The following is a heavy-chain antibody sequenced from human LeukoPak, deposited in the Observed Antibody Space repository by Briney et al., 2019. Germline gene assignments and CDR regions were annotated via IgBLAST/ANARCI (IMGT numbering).Heavy chain of an antibody. CDR1: GGSFSGYY. CDR2: INHSGST. Sequence: PSETLSLTCAVYGGSFSGYYWSWIRQPPGKGLEWIGEINHSGSTNYNPSLKSRVTISVDTSKNQFSLKLSSVTAADTAVYYCAREVVGGYNWKIRDRYMDVWGKGTTVTVSS. CDR3: AREVVGGYNWKIRDRYMDV. J-gene: IGHJ6*03. D-gene: IGHD1-20*01. V-gene: IGHV4-34*01.